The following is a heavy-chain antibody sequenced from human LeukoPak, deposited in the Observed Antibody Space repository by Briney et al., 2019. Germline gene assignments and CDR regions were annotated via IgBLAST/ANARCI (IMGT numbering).Heavy chain of an antibody. CDR1: GFTFGDYT. Sequence: TGGSLRLSCTASGFTFGDYTMSWVRQAPGKGVEWGGFIRSKAYAATTEYAASVKCRFTISRDDSKSIAYLQMNSLKTEDTAMYYCTRDGATLDYWGQGTLVTVSS. J-gene: IGHJ4*02. V-gene: IGHV3-49*04. CDR3: TRDGATLDY. D-gene: IGHD1-26*01. CDR2: IRSKAYAATT.